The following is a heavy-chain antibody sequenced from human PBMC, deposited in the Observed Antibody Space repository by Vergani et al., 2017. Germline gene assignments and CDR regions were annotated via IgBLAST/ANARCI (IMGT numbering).Heavy chain of an antibody. CDR2: ISGSGGST. D-gene: IGHD1-7*01. Sequence: VQLVESGGGLVQPGGSLRLSCAASGFTFSSYAMSWVRQAPGKGLEWVSAISGSGGSTYYADSVKGRFTISRDNSKNTLYLQMNSLRAEDTAVYYCARGGPYNWNYSGDDAFDIWGQGTMVTVSS. CDR1: GFTFSSYA. J-gene: IGHJ3*02. V-gene: IGHV3-23*04. CDR3: ARGGPYNWNYSGDDAFDI.